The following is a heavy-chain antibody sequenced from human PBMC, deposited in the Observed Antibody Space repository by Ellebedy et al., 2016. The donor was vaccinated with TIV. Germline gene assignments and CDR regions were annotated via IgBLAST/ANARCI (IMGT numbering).Heavy chain of an antibody. J-gene: IGHJ4*03. CDR3: ARVRFGDTAVDY. D-gene: IGHD2-21*02. CDR1: RFTFSSYD. V-gene: IGHV3-13*01. Sequence: GGSLRLSCAASRFTFSSYDMHWVRQGTGQGLEWVSAIGTAGDTYYPVSVKGRFTISREHAKNSLYLQMNSLRADYTAVYYCARVRFGDTAVDYWGQGTLVTVSS. CDR2: IGTAGDT.